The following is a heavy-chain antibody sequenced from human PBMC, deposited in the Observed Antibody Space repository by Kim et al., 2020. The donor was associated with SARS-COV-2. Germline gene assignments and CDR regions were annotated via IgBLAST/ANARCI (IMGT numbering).Heavy chain of an antibody. CDR1: GFTFSSQW. J-gene: IGHJ4*02. CDR2: INEDGSHK. Sequence: GGSLRLSCTTSGFTFSSQWMSWVRQAPGKGLEWVANINEDGSHKYYVDPVKGRFTISRDNANNFLYLQMNSLKAEDTAVYYCTTGGRGDYWGQGTRVTVS. V-gene: IGHV3-7*01. D-gene: IGHD1-26*01. CDR3: TTGGRGDY.